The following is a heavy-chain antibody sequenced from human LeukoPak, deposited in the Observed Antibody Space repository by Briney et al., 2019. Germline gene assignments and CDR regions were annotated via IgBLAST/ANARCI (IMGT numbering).Heavy chain of an antibody. CDR1: GYTFTDYY. CDR3: ARHPIVPKRYYYDSSGYYYYYYYMDV. D-gene: IGHD3-22*01. J-gene: IGHJ6*03. Sequence: ASVKVSCKVSGYTFTDYYMHWVQQAPGKGLEWMGLVDPEDGETIYAEKFQGRVTITADESTSTAYMELSSLRSEDTAVYYCARHPIVPKRYYYDSSGYYYYYYYMDVWGKGTTVTVSS. CDR2: VDPEDGET. V-gene: IGHV1-69-2*01.